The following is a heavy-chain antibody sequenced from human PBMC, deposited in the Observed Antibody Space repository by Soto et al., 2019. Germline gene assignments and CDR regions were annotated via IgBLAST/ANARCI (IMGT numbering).Heavy chain of an antibody. V-gene: IGHV4-39*02. Sequence: PSETLSLTCTVSGGSISCSTCFWGWIRQPPGEGLEWIGSIYYSRITYYNPSLKSRVTISVDTSKNQFSLKLTSVTAADTAVYYCARDKITGLFDYWGQGTLVTVSS. CDR2: IYYSRIT. CDR1: GGSISCSTCF. D-gene: IGHD2-8*02. CDR3: ARDKITGLFDY. J-gene: IGHJ4*02.